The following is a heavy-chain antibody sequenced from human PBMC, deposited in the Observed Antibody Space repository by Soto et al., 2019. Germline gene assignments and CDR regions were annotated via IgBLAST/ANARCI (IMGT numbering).Heavy chain of an antibody. CDR3: ARGGGTPLAPLP. Sequence: ASVKVSCKASGHTFTGYFMHWVRQAPGEGLEWMGWINPNSGATKYAPKFQGRVTMTRDTSNRTAYLELSRLTSDDTAIYYCARGGGTPLAPLPWGQGTPVTVSS. CDR1: GHTFTGYF. V-gene: IGHV1-2*02. D-gene: IGHD3-16*01. J-gene: IGHJ5*02. CDR2: INPNSGAT.